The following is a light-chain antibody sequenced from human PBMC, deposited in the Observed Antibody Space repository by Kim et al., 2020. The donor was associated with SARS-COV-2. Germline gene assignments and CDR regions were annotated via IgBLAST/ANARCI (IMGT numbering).Light chain of an antibody. J-gene: IGKJ1*01. CDR2: AAS. Sequence: ASKGDRVTIPCRASQDIGTYLAWYQQKPGKAPKLLIYAASTLQSGVPSRFSGSGSGTDLTLTISFLQSEDFATYYCQQYYNYPWTFGPGTKVDIK. CDR3: QQYYNYPWT. CDR1: QDIGTY. V-gene: IGKV1-8*01.